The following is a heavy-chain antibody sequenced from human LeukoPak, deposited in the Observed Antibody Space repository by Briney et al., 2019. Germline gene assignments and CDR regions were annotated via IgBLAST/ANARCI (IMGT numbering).Heavy chain of an antibody. CDR3: ARERIAAAGRSWFDP. Sequence: GGSLRLPCAASGFTFSSYWMHWVRQAPGEGLVWVSRINSDGSSTSYADSVKGRFTISRDNAKNTLYLQMNSLRAEDTAVYYCARERIAAAGRSWFDPWGQGTLVTVSS. CDR1: GFTFSSYW. J-gene: IGHJ5*02. CDR2: INSDGSST. D-gene: IGHD6-13*01. V-gene: IGHV3-74*01.